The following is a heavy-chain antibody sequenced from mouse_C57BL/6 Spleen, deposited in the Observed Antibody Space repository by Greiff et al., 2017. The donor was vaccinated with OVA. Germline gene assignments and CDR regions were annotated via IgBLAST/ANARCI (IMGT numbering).Heavy chain of an antibody. CDR2: IDPSDSET. CDR3: ARYYGDWYFDV. CDR1: GYTFTSYW. D-gene: IGHD1-1*02. Sequence: QVQLKQPGAELVRPGSSVKLSCKASGYTFTSYWMHWVKQRPIQGLEWIGNIDPSDSETHYNQKFKDKATLTVDKSSSTAYMQLSSLTSEDSAVYYCARYYGDWYFDVWGTGTTVTVSS. V-gene: IGHV1-52*01. J-gene: IGHJ1*03.